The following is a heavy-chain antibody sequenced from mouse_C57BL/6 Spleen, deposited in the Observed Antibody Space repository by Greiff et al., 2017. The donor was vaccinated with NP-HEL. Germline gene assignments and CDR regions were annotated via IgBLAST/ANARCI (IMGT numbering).Heavy chain of an antibody. CDR3: ARQGGAGLPFDY. CDR2: FHPYNDDT. Sequence: VQLKESGAELVKPGASVKMSCKASGYTFTTYPIEWMKQNHGKSLEWIGNFHPYNDDTKYNEKFKGKATLTVEKSSSTVYLELSRLTSDDSAVYYCARQGGAGLPFDYWGQGTTLTVSS. J-gene: IGHJ2*01. V-gene: IGHV1-47*01. D-gene: IGHD3-3*01. CDR1: GYTFTTYP.